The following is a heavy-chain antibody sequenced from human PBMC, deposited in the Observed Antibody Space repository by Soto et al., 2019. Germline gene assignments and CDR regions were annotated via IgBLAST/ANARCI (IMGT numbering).Heavy chain of an antibody. J-gene: IGHJ6*02. CDR3: AKDHPTTPSNGMAV. D-gene: IGHD1-26*01. CDR2: ISYDGSNK. Sequence: QVQLVESGGGVVQPGRSLRLSCAASGFTFSSCAMHWVRQAPGKGLDWVAVISYDGSNKYYADSVKGRFTISRDNSKTTLYLQMNRLRPEDTAVYYCAKDHPTTPSNGMAVWGQGTTVTVSS. V-gene: IGHV3-30-3*01. CDR1: GFTFSSCA.